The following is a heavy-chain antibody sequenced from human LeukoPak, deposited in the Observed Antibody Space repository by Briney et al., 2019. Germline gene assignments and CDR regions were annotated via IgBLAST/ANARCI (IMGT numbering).Heavy chain of an antibody. D-gene: IGHD1-26*01. CDR2: IQFDGSNK. CDR3: ARGSGELLRGLNY. J-gene: IGHJ4*02. CDR1: GFTLSSYG. Sequence: PGGSLMLSCSAPGFTLSSYGMDSVRQAPGKGVGWEAFIQFDGSNKYYAHSVRGRFTISRDNPKNTLYLQMNSLRAEDTAVYYCARGSGELLRGLNYWGQRTLVTVSS. V-gene: IGHV3-30*02.